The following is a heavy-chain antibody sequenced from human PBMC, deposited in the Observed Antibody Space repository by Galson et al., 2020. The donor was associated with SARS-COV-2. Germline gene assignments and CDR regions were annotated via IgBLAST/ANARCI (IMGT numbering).Heavy chain of an antibody. CDR1: GFTFTDAH. CDR2: ISLSGTTI. D-gene: IGHD3-16*01. Sequence: GESLKISFAASGFTFTDAHMTWIRQAPGKGLEWVSYISLSGTTIFYADSVRGRFTISRDNAKNSLYLQMSSLRAEDTAVYYCARESWGSLDPWGQGTLVTVSS. CDR3: ARESWGSLDP. V-gene: IGHV3-11*01. J-gene: IGHJ5*02.